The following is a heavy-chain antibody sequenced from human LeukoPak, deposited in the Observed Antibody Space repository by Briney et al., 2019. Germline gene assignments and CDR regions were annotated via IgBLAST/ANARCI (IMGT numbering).Heavy chain of an antibody. D-gene: IGHD2-15*01. CDR3: AREGDRSGFDY. CDR2: ISYDGSNK. Sequence: GGSLRLSCAASGFTFSNYTMHWVRQAPGKGLEWVAVISYDGSNKYYADSVKGRFTISRDNSKNKLNLQMHSLRAEDTAVYYCAREGDRSGFDYWGQGTLVTVSS. J-gene: IGHJ4*02. CDR1: GFTFSNYT. V-gene: IGHV3-30*04.